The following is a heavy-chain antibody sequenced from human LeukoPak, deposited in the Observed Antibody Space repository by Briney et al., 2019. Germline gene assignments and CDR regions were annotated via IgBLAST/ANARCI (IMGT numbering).Heavy chain of an antibody. Sequence: SETLSLTCTVSGGSISSYYWSWIRQPPGKGLEWIGYIYYSGSTNYNPSLKSRVTISVDTSKNQFSLKLSSVTAADTAVYYCARTQIPDSSGYCGLFGWFDPWGQGTLVTASS. D-gene: IGHD3-22*01. CDR3: ARTQIPDSSGYCGLFGWFDP. CDR1: GGSISSYY. J-gene: IGHJ5*02. V-gene: IGHV4-59*01. CDR2: IYYSGST.